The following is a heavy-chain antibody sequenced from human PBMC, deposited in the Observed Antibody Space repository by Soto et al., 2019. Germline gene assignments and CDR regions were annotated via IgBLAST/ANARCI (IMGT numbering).Heavy chain of an antibody. V-gene: IGHV1-18*03. CDR1: GYTFTNFG. CDR2: ISAYNGNT. D-gene: IGHD3-16*01. J-gene: IGHJ4*02. CDR3: ARGGTHIDY. Sequence: ASVKVSCKASGYTFTNFGISWVRQAPGQGLEWMGWISAYNGNTNYAQKFQGRVTMTTDTSTSTAYMEVRSLRFDDMAVDDCARGGTHIDYWRQRTLVTVSS.